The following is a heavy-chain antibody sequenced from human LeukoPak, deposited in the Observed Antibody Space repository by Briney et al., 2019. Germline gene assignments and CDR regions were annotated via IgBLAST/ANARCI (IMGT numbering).Heavy chain of an antibody. J-gene: IGHJ4*02. V-gene: IGHV2-70*04. CDR2: IDWDDDK. CDR3: ARIPPQVAHFDY. Sequence: SGPTLVNPTQPLTLTCTFSGFSLSTSGMRVSWIRQPPGKALEWLARIDWDDDKFYSTSLKTRLTISKDTSKNQVVLTMTNMDPVDTATYYCARIPPQVAHFDYWGQGTLVTVSS. CDR1: GFSLSTSGMR. D-gene: IGHD2-15*01.